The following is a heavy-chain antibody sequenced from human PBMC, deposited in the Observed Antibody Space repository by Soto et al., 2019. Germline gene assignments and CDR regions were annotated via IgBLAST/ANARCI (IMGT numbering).Heavy chain of an antibody. J-gene: IGHJ5*02. V-gene: IGHV4-59*01. Sequence: PSETLSLTCTVSGGSISSYYWSWIRQPPGKGLEWIGYIYYSGSTNYNPSLKSRVTISVDTSKNQFSLKLSSVTAADTAVYYCARDQVPAPLLGWFDPWGQGTLFTVSS. CDR1: GGSISSYY. CDR3: ARDQVPAPLLGWFDP. CDR2: IYYSGST. D-gene: IGHD2-2*01.